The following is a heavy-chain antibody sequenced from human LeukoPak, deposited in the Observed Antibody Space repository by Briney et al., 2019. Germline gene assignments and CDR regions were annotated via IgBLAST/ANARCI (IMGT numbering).Heavy chain of an antibody. CDR1: GGSISSGSYY. J-gene: IGHJ4*02. V-gene: IGHV4-61*02. CDR2: IYTSGST. Sequence: SETLSLTCTVYGGSISSGSYYWSWIRQPAGKGLEWIGRIYTSGSTNYNPSLKSRVTISVDTSKNQFSLKLSSVTAADTAVYSCARDGYYGSSGYSWGQGTLVTVSS. D-gene: IGHD3-22*01. CDR3: ARDGYYGSSGYS.